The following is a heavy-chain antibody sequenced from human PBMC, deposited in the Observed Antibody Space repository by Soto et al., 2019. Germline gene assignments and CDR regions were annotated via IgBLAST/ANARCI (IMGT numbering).Heavy chain of an antibody. V-gene: IGHV1-2*02. D-gene: IGHD6-19*01. J-gene: IGHJ4*02. Sequence: ASVKVSCKASGYSFTDYYMHWVRQAPGQGLEWMGWINPNSGGTNYAQKLQGRVTMTTDTSTSTAYMELRSLRSDDTAVYYCARDHTEWLVHCDYWGQGTLVTVSS. CDR1: GYSFTDYY. CDR2: INPNSGGT. CDR3: ARDHTEWLVHCDY.